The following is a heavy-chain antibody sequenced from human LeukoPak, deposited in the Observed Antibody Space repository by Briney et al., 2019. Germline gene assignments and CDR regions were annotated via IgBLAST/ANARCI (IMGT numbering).Heavy chain of an antibody. Sequence: EPSETLSLTCAVYGGSFSGYYWSWIRQPPGKGLEWIGEINHSGSTNYNPSLKSRVTISVDTSKTQFSLKLSSVTAADTAVYYCARSRLHPIIFDYWGQGTLVTVSS. J-gene: IGHJ4*02. V-gene: IGHV4-34*01. D-gene: IGHD5-24*01. CDR1: GGSFSGYY. CDR2: INHSGST. CDR3: ARSRLHPIIFDY.